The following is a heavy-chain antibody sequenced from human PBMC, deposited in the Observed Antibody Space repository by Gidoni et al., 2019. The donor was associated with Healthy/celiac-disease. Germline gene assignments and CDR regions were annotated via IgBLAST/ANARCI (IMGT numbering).Heavy chain of an antibody. CDR2: SYYSGSN. Sequence: QVQLQASGPGLVKPSQTLSLTCTVSGGAISSGDYYWTWSRQPPGKGLEWIGYSYYSGSNYYNPSLKSRVTISVDTSKNQFSLKLSSVTAADTAVYYCARFYYGSVSLDPWGQGTLVTVSS. V-gene: IGHV4-30-4*01. CDR3: ARFYYGSVSLDP. J-gene: IGHJ5*02. CDR1: GGAISSGDYY. D-gene: IGHD3-10*01.